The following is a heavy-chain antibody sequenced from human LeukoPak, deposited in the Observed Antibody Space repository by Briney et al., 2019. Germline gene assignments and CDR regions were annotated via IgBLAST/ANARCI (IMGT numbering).Heavy chain of an antibody. CDR1: GFTVSSNY. Sequence: GGSLRLSCAASGFTVSSNYMSWVRQAPGKGLEWVSVIYSGGSTYYADSVKGRFTISRDNSKNTLYLQMNSLRAEDTAVYYCARESPNRYNWNPNRTPFDYWGQGTLVTVSS. V-gene: IGHV3-66*02. CDR2: IYSGGST. D-gene: IGHD1-20*01. CDR3: ARESPNRYNWNPNRTPFDY. J-gene: IGHJ4*02.